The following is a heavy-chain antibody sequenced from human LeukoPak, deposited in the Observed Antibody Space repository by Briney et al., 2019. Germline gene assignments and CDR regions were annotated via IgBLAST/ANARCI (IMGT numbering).Heavy chain of an antibody. J-gene: IGHJ4*02. Sequence: ASVKVSCKASGYTFSTYGISWVRQAPGQGLEWMGWISVYNGNTNYAQKLQGRVTITTDESTTTAYMEVSSLRSEDTAVYYCGRKAGDCGGGSCYSIDYWGQGTLVTVSS. V-gene: IGHV1-18*01. CDR3: GRKAGDCGGGSCYSIDY. CDR1: GYTFSTYG. CDR2: ISVYNGNT. D-gene: IGHD2-15*01.